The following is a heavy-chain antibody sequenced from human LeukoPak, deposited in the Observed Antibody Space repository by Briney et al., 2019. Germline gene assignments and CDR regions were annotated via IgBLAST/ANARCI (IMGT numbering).Heavy chain of an antibody. CDR1: GGTFSSYA. Sequence: SVKVSCKASGGTFSSYAISWVRQAPGQGLEWMGGITPIFGTANYAQKFQGRVTITADESTSTAYMELSSLRSEDTAVYYCARDHVVGATSDAFDIWGQGTMVTVSS. V-gene: IGHV1-69*13. CDR2: ITPIFGTA. CDR3: ARDHVVGATSDAFDI. J-gene: IGHJ3*02. D-gene: IGHD1-26*01.